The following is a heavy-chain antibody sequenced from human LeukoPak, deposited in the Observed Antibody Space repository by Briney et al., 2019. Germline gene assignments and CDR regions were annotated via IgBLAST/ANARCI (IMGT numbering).Heavy chain of an antibody. J-gene: IGHJ4*02. CDR3: ARRSDYLWGSIDQ. V-gene: IGHV4-39*01. CDR1: GGSIISNNYY. Sequence: SETLSLTCTVSGGSIISNNYYWGWIRQPPGKGLEWIVYMSYTGNTYYNPSLKSRVTMSLDTSGNQFSLKMNSVTAADTAVYYCARRSDYLWGSIDQWGQGTLVTVSS. D-gene: IGHD3-16*01. CDR2: MSYTGNT.